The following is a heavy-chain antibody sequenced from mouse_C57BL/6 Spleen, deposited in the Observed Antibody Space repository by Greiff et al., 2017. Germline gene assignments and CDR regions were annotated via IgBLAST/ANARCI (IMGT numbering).Heavy chain of an antibody. V-gene: IGHV5-6*01. D-gene: IGHD2-2*01. CDR3: ARQGGYGYDGFAY. CDR2: ISSGGSYT. Sequence: EVKLVESGGDLVKPGGSLKLSCAASGFTFSSYGMSWVRQTPDKRLEWVATISSGGSYTYYPDSVKGRFTIPRDNAKNTLYLQMSSLKSEDTAMYYCARQGGYGYDGFAYWGQGTLVTVSA. J-gene: IGHJ3*01. CDR1: GFTFSSYG.